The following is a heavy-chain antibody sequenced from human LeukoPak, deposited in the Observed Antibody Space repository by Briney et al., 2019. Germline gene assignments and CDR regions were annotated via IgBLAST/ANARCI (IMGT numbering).Heavy chain of an antibody. J-gene: IGHJ1*01. CDR3: AKDTTTVTLRGFGYFQH. CDR1: GFTVKDNY. D-gene: IGHD4-17*01. Sequence: PGGSLRLSCRASGFTVKDNYMSWVRQAPGKGLEWVSAISGSGGSTYYADSVKGRFTISRDNSKNTLYLQMNSLRAEDTAVYYCAKDTTTVTLRGFGYFQHWGQGTLVTVSS. CDR2: ISGSGGST. V-gene: IGHV3-23*01.